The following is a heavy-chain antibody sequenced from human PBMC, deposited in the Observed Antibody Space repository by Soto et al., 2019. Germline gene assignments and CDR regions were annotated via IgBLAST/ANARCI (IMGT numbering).Heavy chain of an antibody. CDR2: ISAYNGNT. D-gene: IGHD2-2*01. Sequence: ASVKVSCKASGYTFTIYGIIWVRQAPGQGLEWMGWISAYNGNTNYAQKLQGRVTMTTDTSTSTAYMELRSLRSDDTAVYYCARDQTSLIVVVPAASVGMDVWGKGTTVTVSS. CDR3: ARDQTSLIVVVPAASVGMDV. J-gene: IGHJ6*04. V-gene: IGHV1-18*01. CDR1: GYTFTIYG.